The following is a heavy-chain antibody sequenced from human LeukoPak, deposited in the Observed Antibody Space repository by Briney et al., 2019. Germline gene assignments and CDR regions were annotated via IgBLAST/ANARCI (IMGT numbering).Heavy chain of an antibody. J-gene: IGHJ6*02. Sequence: GGSLRLSCAASGFTFSSYAMHWVRQAPGKGLEWVAVISYDGSNKYYADSVKGRFTISRDNSKNTLYLQMNSLRAEDTAVYYCARVKQQLVLSYYGMDVWGQGTTVTVSS. CDR1: GFTFSSYA. CDR2: ISYDGSNK. V-gene: IGHV3-30*04. CDR3: ARVKQQLVLSYYGMDV. D-gene: IGHD6-13*01.